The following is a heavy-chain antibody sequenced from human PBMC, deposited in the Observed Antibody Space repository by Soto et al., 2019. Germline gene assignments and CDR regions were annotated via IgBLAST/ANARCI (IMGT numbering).Heavy chain of an antibody. D-gene: IGHD3-3*01. Sequence: ASVKVSCKASGGTFSSYTISWVRQAPGQGLEWMGRIIPILGIANYAQKFQGRVTITADKSTSTAYMELSSLRSEDTAVYYCARGREDDLTGPFFDYWGQGTLVTVSS. V-gene: IGHV1-69*02. J-gene: IGHJ4*02. CDR3: ARGREDDLTGPFFDY. CDR1: GGTFSSYT. CDR2: IIPILGIA.